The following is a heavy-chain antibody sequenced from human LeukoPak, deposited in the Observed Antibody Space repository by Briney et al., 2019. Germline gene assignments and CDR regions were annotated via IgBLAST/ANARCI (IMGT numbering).Heavy chain of an antibody. Sequence: GGSLRLSCAASGFTFTSYSMNWVRQAPGKGLEWVANIKQDGSEKYYVDSVKGRFTISRDNAKNSLYLQMNSLRAEDTAVYHCARGGTLWFGESRFDYWGQGTLVTVSS. V-gene: IGHV3-7*03. CDR1: GFTFTSYS. D-gene: IGHD3-10*01. CDR3: ARGGTLWFGESRFDY. J-gene: IGHJ4*02. CDR2: IKQDGSEK.